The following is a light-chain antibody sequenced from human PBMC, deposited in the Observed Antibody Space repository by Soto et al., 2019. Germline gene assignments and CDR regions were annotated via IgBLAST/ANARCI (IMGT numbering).Light chain of an antibody. CDR2: GAS. J-gene: IGKJ1*01. V-gene: IGKV3-15*01. Sequence: EIVLTQSPATLSLSPGERATLSCGASQSVSSSYLAWYQQKPGQAPRLLIHGASTRATGFPARFSGSGSGTDFTLTISSLQSEDFAVYYCQQYNNWPWTFGQGTKVDI. CDR3: QQYNNWPWT. CDR1: QSVSSSY.